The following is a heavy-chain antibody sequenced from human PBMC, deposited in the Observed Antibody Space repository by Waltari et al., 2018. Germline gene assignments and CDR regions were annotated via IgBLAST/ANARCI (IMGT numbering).Heavy chain of an antibody. J-gene: IGHJ6*03. D-gene: IGHD6-13*01. CDR1: GGTFSSYA. Sequence: QVQLVQSGAEVKKPGSSVKVSCKASGGTFSSYAISWVRQAPGQGLEWMGGIIPIFGTANYAKKFQDRGTITADESTSTAYMELSSLRSEDTAVYYCATNGRGVQQLVRYMDVWGKGTTVTISS. V-gene: IGHV1-69*12. CDR3: ATNGRGVQQLVRYMDV. CDR2: IIPIFGTA.